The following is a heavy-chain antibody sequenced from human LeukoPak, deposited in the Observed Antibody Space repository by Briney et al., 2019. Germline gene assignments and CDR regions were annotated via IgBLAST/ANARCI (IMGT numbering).Heavy chain of an antibody. Sequence: SETLSLTCTVSGASISSYYWSWIRQPPGKGLEWIGYIYYSGSTNYNPSLKSRVTISVDTSKNQFSLKLSSVTAADTAVYYCARRGANSGSYSHFDLWGRGTLVTVSS. D-gene: IGHD1-26*01. CDR1: GASISSYY. CDR3: ARRGANSGSYSHFDL. CDR2: IYYSGST. J-gene: IGHJ2*01. V-gene: IGHV4-59*01.